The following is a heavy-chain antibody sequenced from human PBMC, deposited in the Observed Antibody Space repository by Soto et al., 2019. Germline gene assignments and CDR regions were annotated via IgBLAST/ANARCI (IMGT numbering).Heavy chain of an antibody. CDR1: GGSISSYY. Sequence: SETLSLTCTVSGGSISSYYWSWIRQPPGKGLEWIGYIHYSGSTNYNPSLKSRVTISVDTSKNQFSLKLSSVTAADTAVYYCARVFRGGYSYGFDYWGQGNLVTVSS. CDR2: IHYSGST. CDR3: ARVFRGGYSYGFDY. J-gene: IGHJ4*02. V-gene: IGHV4-59*01. D-gene: IGHD5-18*01.